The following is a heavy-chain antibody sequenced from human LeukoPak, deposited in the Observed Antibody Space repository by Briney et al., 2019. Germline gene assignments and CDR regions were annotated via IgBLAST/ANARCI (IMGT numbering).Heavy chain of an antibody. Sequence: GGSLRLSCVASGFPFGDFAMGWVRQAPGKGLEWVSGLYGDGRNKIYTDSVRGRFTVYRDNHENTLYLQMNSVRAEDRAIGYCVIFECALAHNYFFDYWGQGTLVTVSS. D-gene: IGHD1-1*01. CDR1: GFPFGDFA. V-gene: IGHV3-23*01. CDR2: LYGDGRNK. CDR3: VIFECALAHNYFFDY. J-gene: IGHJ4*02.